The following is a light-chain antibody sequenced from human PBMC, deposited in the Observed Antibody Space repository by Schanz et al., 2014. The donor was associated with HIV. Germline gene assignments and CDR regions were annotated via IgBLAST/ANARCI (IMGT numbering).Light chain of an antibody. CDR3: QHYGGPYT. CDR2: DAS. CDR1: QSIRNY. Sequence: EIVMTQSPATLSVSPGERATLSCRASQSIRNYLAWYQQKPGQAPRLVISDASTRATGIPARFSGRGSGTEFTLTISRLEPEDFAVYYCQHYGGPYTFGQGTKLEIK. V-gene: IGKV3-15*01. J-gene: IGKJ2*01.